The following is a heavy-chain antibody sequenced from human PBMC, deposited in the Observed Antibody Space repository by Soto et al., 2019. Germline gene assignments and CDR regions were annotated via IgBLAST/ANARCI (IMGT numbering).Heavy chain of an antibody. CDR1: VLTFSNAS. J-gene: IGHJ4*02. CDR3: TTDGYYYYVDY. Sequence: WGALLVSWVASVLTFSNASMNWVRQDPGKGLDWVGRIKSKTDGVTTDYAAPVKGRFTISRDDSKNTLYLQMNSLKTEDTAVYYCTTDGYYYYVDYWGQGTMVTVSS. V-gene: IGHV3-15*01. CDR2: IKSKTDGVTT. D-gene: IGHD3-3*01.